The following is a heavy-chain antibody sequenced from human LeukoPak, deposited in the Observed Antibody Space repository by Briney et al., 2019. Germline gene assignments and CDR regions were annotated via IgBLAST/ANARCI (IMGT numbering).Heavy chain of an antibody. CDR3: ARQKTGQGQTYEQDYYYYYMDV. D-gene: IGHD1-14*01. CDR1: GYSFTSYW. V-gene: IGHV5-51*01. Sequence: GESLKISCKGSGYSFTSYWIGWVRQMPGKGLEWMGIIYPGDSDTRYSPSFQGQVTISADKSISTAYLQWSSLKASDTAMYYCARQKTGQGQTYEQDYYYYYMDVWGKGTTVTVSS. J-gene: IGHJ6*03. CDR2: IYPGDSDT.